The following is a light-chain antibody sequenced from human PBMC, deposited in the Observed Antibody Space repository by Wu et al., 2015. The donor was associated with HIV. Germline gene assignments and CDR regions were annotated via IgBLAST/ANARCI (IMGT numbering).Light chain of an antibody. CDR3: QQYNNWQT. V-gene: IGKV3D-15*01. CDR1: QTVTNN. J-gene: IGKJ1*01. Sequence: IVMTQSLATLSVSPGERATLSCRASQTVTNNYLAWYQQKRGQAPRLIIYDTSTRATGIPDRFSGSGSGTEFTLTISGLQSEDFVVYYCQQYNNWQTFGQGTKVEIK. CDR2: DTS.